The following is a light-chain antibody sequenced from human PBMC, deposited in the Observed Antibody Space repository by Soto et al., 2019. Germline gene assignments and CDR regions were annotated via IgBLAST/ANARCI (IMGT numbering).Light chain of an antibody. V-gene: IGKV1-39*01. J-gene: IGKJ1*01. CDR3: RQSYSTPT. CDR1: QSISSY. CDR2: AAS. Sequence: DIQMTQSPSSLSASVGDRVTITCRASQSISSYLNWYQQKPGKAPKLLIYAASSLQSGIPSRFSGSGPGTAFTLTISSLQPEDFATYYCRQSYSTPTFGQGTKVEIK.